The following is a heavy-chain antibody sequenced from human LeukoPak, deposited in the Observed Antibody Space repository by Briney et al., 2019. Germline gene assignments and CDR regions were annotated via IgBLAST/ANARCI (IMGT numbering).Heavy chain of an antibody. D-gene: IGHD6-13*01. CDR3: AREEYSSSWYPN. V-gene: IGHV3-23*01. J-gene: IGHJ4*02. CDR2: ISGSGGST. Sequence: EGSLRLSCAASGFTFSGYAMSWVRQAPGKGLEWVSAISGSGGSTYYADSVKGRFTISRDNAKNSLYLQMNSLRAEDTAVYYCAREEYSSSWYPNWGQGTLVTVFS. CDR1: GFTFSGYA.